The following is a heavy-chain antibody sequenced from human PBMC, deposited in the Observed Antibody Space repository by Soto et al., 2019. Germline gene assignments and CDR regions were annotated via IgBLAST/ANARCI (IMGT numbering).Heavy chain of an antibody. CDR1: VGSISSYY. D-gene: IGHD2-21*01. CDR3: AREILEALTNILPYFDN. CDR2: IYTSGST. J-gene: IGHJ4*02. V-gene: IGHV4-4*07. Sequence: SETLALTYTVSVGSISSYYWSWIRQPAGKGLEWIGRIYTSGSTNYNPSLKSRVTMSVDTSKNQFSLKLSSVTAADTAVYYCAREILEALTNILPYFDNWGQGTL.